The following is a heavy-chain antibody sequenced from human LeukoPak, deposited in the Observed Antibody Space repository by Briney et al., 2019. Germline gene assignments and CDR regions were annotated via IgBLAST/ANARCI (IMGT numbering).Heavy chain of an antibody. D-gene: IGHD6-13*01. V-gene: IGHV3-30*02. Sequence: PGGSLRLSCEASGFTFSSYGMHWVRQAPGKGLEWVAFIRYDGSNKYYADSVKGRFTISRDNSKNTLYLQMNSLRAEDTAVYYSASGVAAAGLSNYFDYWGQGTLVTVSS. CDR2: IRYDGSNK. J-gene: IGHJ4*02. CDR1: GFTFSSYG. CDR3: ASGVAAAGLSNYFDY.